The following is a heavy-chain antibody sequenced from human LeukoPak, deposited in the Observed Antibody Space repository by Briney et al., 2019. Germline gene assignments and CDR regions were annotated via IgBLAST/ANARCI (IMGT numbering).Heavy chain of an antibody. J-gene: IGHJ4*02. D-gene: IGHD2-15*01. V-gene: IGHV3-23*01. Sequence: GGSLRLSCAASGFTFSSSAMSWVRQAPGKGLGWVSAISNNGGYTYYADSVQGRFTISRDNSKSTLCLQMNSLRAEDTAVYYCAKQLGYCSDGSCYFPYWGQGTLATVSS. CDR1: GFTFSSSA. CDR2: ISNNGGYT. CDR3: AKQLGYCSDGSCYFPY.